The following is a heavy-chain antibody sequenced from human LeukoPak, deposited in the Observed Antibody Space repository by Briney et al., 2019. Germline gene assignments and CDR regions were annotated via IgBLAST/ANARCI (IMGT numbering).Heavy chain of an antibody. D-gene: IGHD3-3*01. CDR1: GFTFSSYA. V-gene: IGHV3-23*01. CDR2: ISGSGGST. CDR3: AKSSHRRVVILLDY. Sequence: GGSLRLSCAASGFTFSSYAMSWVRQAPGKGLEWVSAISGSGGSTYYADSVKGRFTISRDNSKNTLYLQMNSLRAEDTAVYYCAKSSHRRVVILLDYWGQGTLVTVSS. J-gene: IGHJ4*02.